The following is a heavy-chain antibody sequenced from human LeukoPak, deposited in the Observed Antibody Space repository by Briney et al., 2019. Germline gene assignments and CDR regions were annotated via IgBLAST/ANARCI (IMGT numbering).Heavy chain of an antibody. J-gene: IGHJ5*02. Sequence: SETLSLTCSVSGYSINISYYWGWIRQPPGKGLEWIGSIYQSGSTNYNPSLKSRVTISVDTSKNQFSLKLSSVTAADTAVYYCARKGTYYYGSGSYYPWGQGTLVTVPS. CDR1: GYSINISYY. V-gene: IGHV4-38-2*02. CDR3: ARKGTYYYGSGSYYP. CDR2: IYQSGST. D-gene: IGHD3-10*01.